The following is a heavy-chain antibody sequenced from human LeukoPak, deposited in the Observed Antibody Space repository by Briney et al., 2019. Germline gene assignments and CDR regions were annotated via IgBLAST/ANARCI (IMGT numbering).Heavy chain of an antibody. V-gene: IGHV3-48*01. CDR1: GFTFSSYS. J-gene: IGHJ4*02. D-gene: IGHD4-17*01. Sequence: GGSLRLSCAASGFTFSSYSMNWVRQAPGKGLEWVSYISSSSTIYYADSVKGRFTISRDNAKNSLYLQMNSLRAEDTAVYYCAREGGDYETAFDYWGQGTLVTVSS. CDR3: AREGGDYETAFDY. CDR2: ISSSSTI.